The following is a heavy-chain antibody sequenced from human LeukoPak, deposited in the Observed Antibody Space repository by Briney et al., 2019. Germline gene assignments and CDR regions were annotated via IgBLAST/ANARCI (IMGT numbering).Heavy chain of an antibody. D-gene: IGHD3-22*01. CDR1: GGTFSSYA. V-gene: IGHV1-18*01. CDR2: ISAYNGNT. Sequence: GASVKVSCKASGGTFSSYAISWVRQAPGQGLEWMGWISAYNGNTNYAQKLQGRVTMTTDTSTSTAYMELRSLRSDDTAVYYCARLGGGWLLRARVPLDYWGQGTLVTVSS. CDR3: ARLGGGWLLRARVPLDY. J-gene: IGHJ4*02.